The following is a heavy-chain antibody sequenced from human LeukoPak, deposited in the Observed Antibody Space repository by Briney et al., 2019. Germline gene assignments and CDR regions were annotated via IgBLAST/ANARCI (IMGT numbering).Heavy chain of an antibody. CDR1: GYTFINYG. CDR3: ARALSRGYSGYDYGLGF. Sequence: WASVKVSCKASGYTFINYGVTWVRQAPGQGLEWMGWISASNGNTNYAQKLQGRVTMTTETSTSTAYMELRSLRSDDTAVYYCARALSRGYSGYDYGLGFWGQGTLVTVSS. V-gene: IGHV1-18*01. J-gene: IGHJ4*02. D-gene: IGHD5-12*01. CDR2: ISASNGNT.